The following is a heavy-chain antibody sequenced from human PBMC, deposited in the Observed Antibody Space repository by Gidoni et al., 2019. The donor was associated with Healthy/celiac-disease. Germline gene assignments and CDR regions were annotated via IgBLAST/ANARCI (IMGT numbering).Heavy chain of an antibody. V-gene: IGHV5-51*01. CDR2: IYPGDADT. D-gene: IGHD2-15*01. J-gene: IGHJ4*02. CDR1: GYSFTRYW. CDR3: ARREKGYCSGGSCYSFDY. Sequence: VQLVQSGAEVKTPGESRKISFKGAGYSFTRYWLGWVRQMPGKGLEWMGIIYPGDADTRYSPSFQGQCTISADKSISTAYLQWSSLKASDTARYYCARREKGYCSGGSCYSFDYWGQGTLVTVSS.